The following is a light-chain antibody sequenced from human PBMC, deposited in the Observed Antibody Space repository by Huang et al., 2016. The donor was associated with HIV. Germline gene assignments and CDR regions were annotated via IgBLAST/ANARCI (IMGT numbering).Light chain of an antibody. J-gene: IGKJ1*01. V-gene: IGKV3-20*01. Sequence: EIVLTQSPGTLSLSPGERATLSCRAIQSVSSSYLAWYQQKPGQAPRLLFYGASSRATGIPDRFSCSGSGTDFTLTISRLEPEDFAVYYCQQYDSSPWTFGQGTKVEIK. CDR3: QQYDSSPWT. CDR2: GAS. CDR1: QSVSSSY.